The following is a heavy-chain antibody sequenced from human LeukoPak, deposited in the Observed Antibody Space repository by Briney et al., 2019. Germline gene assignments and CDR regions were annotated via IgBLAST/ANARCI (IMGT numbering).Heavy chain of an antibody. J-gene: IGHJ4*02. CDR2: INGAGDNT. CDR3: AKVTVCYGCYFDY. Sequence: GGSLRLSCAASGYTFSSHGMTWVRQAPGKGLEWVSTINGAGDNTNYAETVKGRFTISRGNSKNTVYLQMNSLRAEDTAIYYCAKVTVCYGCYFDYWGQGTLVTVSS. D-gene: IGHD3-16*01. V-gene: IGHV3-23*01. CDR1: GYTFSSHG.